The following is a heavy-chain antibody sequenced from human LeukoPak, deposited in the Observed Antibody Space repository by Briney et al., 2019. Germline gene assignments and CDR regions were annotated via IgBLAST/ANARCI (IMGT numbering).Heavy chain of an antibody. CDR2: IYYSRST. Sequence: PSETLSLTCTVSGGSISSYYWSWIRQPPGKGLEWIGYIYYSRSTNYNPSLKSRVTISVDTSKNQFSLKLSSVTAADTAVYYCATGGNSGYFDLWGRGTLVTVSS. D-gene: IGHD4-23*01. CDR3: ATGGNSGYFDL. V-gene: IGHV4-59*01. CDR1: GGSISSYY. J-gene: IGHJ2*01.